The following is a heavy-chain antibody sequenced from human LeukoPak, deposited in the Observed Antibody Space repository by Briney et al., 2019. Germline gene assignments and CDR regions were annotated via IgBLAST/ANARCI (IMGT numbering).Heavy chain of an antibody. J-gene: IGHJ4*02. V-gene: IGHV1-69*13. CDR2: IIPIFGTA. Sequence: SVKVSCKASGGTFSSYAISWVRQAPGQGLERMGGIIPIFGTANYAQKFQGRVTITADESTSTAYMELSSLRSEDTAVYYCARTKQGYCSGGSCYAIDYWGQGTLVTVSS. D-gene: IGHD2-15*01. CDR1: GGTFSSYA. CDR3: ARTKQGYCSGGSCYAIDY.